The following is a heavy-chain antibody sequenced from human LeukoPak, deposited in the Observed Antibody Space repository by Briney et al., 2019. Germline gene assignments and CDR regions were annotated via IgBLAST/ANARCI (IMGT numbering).Heavy chain of an antibody. J-gene: IGHJ4*02. CDR1: GFTFSSYA. CDR3: AKEIWPTVTTPGRTYFDY. V-gene: IGHV3-64*01. CDR2: INSNGGST. D-gene: IGHD4-17*01. Sequence: GGSLRLSCVASGFTFSSYAMHWVRQTPGKGLEYVSGINSNGGSTHYANSVKGRFTISRDNSKHTLYLQMGSLRTEDMAVYYCAKEIWPTVTTPGRTYFDYWGQGTLVTVSS.